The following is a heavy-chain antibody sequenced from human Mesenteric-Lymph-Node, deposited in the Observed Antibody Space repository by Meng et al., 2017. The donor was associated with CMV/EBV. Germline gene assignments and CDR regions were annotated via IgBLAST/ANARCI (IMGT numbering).Heavy chain of an antibody. CDR2: INPNSGDT. D-gene: IGHD2-2*01. V-gene: IGHV1-2*02. Sequence: ASVKVSCKASGYTFTDYYMHWVRQAPGQGLEWMGWINPNSGDTNYAQNFQGRVTMTRDTSINTAYMELSSLKFDDTAVYYCARMSSWGHWFDPWGQGTRVTVSS. J-gene: IGHJ5*02. CDR1: GYTFTDYY. CDR3: ARMSSWGHWFDP.